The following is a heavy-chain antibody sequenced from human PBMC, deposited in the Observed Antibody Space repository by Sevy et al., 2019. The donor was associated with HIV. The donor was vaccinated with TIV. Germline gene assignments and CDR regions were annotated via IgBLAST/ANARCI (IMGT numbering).Heavy chain of an antibody. Sequence: SDSLSLTCTVSGGSISSSSYFWGWIRQPPGKGLEWIGSIYYSGSTYYNPSLKSRVTISVDTSKNQFSLKLSSVTAADTAVYYCARRRGIAAAGTVLDYWGQGTLVTVSS. D-gene: IGHD6-13*01. CDR3: ARRRGIAAAGTVLDY. CDR2: IYYSGST. V-gene: IGHV4-39*01. CDR1: GGSISSSSYF. J-gene: IGHJ4*02.